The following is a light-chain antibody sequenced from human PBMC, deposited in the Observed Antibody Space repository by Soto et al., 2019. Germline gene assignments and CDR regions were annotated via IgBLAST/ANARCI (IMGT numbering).Light chain of an antibody. CDR1: QSVFYSSNNKNF. CDR2: WAS. V-gene: IGKV4-1*01. J-gene: IGKJ4*01. CDR3: QQYYSTPPS. Sequence: DIVMTQSPDSLAVSLGERTTIICRSSQSVFYSSNNKNFLAWYQQKPGQPPKLLLYWASTRESGVPDRFSGSGFGTDFTLTISSLQAEDVAVYYCQQYYSTPPSFGGGTKVEI.